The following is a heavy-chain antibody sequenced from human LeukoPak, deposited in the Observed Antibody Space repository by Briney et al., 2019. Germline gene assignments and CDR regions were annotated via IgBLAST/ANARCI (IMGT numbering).Heavy chain of an antibody. Sequence: ASVKVSCKASGYTFTNYGISWVRQAPGQGLEWMGWISGYNGNTNYAQKLQGRVTMTTDTSTSTAYMELSSLRSEDTAVYYCAREDRTIDAFDIWGQGTMVTVSS. CDR2: ISGYNGNT. D-gene: IGHD3-9*01. CDR1: GYTFTNYG. V-gene: IGHV1-18*01. CDR3: AREDRTIDAFDI. J-gene: IGHJ3*02.